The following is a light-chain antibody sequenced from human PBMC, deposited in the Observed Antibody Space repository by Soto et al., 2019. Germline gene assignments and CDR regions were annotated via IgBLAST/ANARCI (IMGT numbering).Light chain of an antibody. CDR1: NIGSKS. J-gene: IGLJ3*02. Sequence: SYELTQPPSVSVAPGKTARITCGGNNIGSKSVHWYQQKPGQAPRLVISYDNDRPSGIPERFSGSDSGNTATLTISRVEVGDEADYYCQVWDSYSDHVVFGGGTQLTVL. CDR2: YDN. CDR3: QVWDSYSDHVV. V-gene: IGLV3-21*04.